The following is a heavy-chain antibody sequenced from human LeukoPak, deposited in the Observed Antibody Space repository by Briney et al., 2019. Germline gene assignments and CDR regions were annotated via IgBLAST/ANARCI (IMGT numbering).Heavy chain of an antibody. V-gene: IGHV1-58*01. CDR3: AADPEHYDFWSDEDYYYYYGMDV. J-gene: IGHJ6*02. CDR1: GFTFTSSA. CDR2: IVVGSGNT. Sequence: SVKVSCKASGFTFTSSAVQWVRQARGQRLEWIGWIVVGSGNTNYAQKFQERVTITRDMSTSTAYMELSSLRSEDTAVYYCAADPEHYDFWSDEDYYYYYGMDVWGQGTTVTVSS. D-gene: IGHD3-3*01.